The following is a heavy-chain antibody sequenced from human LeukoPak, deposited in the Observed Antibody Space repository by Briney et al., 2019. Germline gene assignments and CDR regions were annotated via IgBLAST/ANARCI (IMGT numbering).Heavy chain of an antibody. J-gene: IGHJ4*02. V-gene: IGHV3-23*01. CDR3: AKDLWDY. CDR1: GFTLSSYA. D-gene: IGHD3-16*01. CDR2: ISASGGST. Sequence: PGGSLRLSCAASGFTLSSYAMSWVRQAPGKGLEWVSSISASGGSTNYADSVKGRFTISRDNSKNTVYLQMNSLRAEDTAVYYCAKDLWDYWGQGTLVTVSS.